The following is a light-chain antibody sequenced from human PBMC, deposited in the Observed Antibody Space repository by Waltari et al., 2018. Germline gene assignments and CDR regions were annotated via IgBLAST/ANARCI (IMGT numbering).Light chain of an antibody. Sequence: DIQMTQSPSSLSASVGDRVTITCRAGQSISSYLNWYQQKPGKAPKLLIYGASSLQSGVPSRFSGSGSGTGFTLTISSLQPEYFATYFCQQSYSTPWTFGQGTKVEIK. J-gene: IGKJ1*01. CDR1: QSISSY. V-gene: IGKV1-39*01. CDR3: QQSYSTPWT. CDR2: GAS.